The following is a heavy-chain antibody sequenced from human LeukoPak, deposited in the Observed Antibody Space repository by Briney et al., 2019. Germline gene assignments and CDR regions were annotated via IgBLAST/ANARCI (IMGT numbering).Heavy chain of an antibody. D-gene: IGHD3-3*01. CDR2: IKSKTDGGTT. Sequence: ESGGSLRLSCAASGFTFSNAWMSWVRQAPGKGLEWVGRIKSKTDGGTTDYAAAVKDRITISRDDSKNTLFLQMNSLKTEDTAVYYCTKEDMYYDFWRGYSWWFDPWGQGTLVTVSS. CDR3: TKEDMYYDFWRGYSWWFDP. V-gene: IGHV3-15*01. J-gene: IGHJ5*02. CDR1: GFTFSNAW.